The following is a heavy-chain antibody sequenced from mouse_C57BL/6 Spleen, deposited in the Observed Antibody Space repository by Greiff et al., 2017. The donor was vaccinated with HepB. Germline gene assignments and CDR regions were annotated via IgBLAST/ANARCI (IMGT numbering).Heavy chain of an antibody. CDR1: GYAFSSSW. CDR3: AREHYSNYEYFDV. J-gene: IGHJ1*03. V-gene: IGHV1-82*01. D-gene: IGHD2-5*01. CDR2: IYPGDGDT. Sequence: QVHVKQSGPELVKPGASVKISCKASGYAFSSSWMNWVKQRPGKGLEWIGRIYPGDGDTNYNGKFKGKATLTADKSSSTAYMQLSSLTSEDSAVYFCAREHYSNYEYFDVWGTGTTVTVSS.